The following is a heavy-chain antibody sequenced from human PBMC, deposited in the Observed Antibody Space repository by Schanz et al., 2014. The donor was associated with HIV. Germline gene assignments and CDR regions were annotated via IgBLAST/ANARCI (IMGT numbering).Heavy chain of an antibody. Sequence: GQLVESGGGLVKPGGSLSLSCVASGITFGDHYMTWIRQAPGEGLGGGEHISGPGSAMSYADSVKGRFTVSRDNAKNSLYLQMKSLRVEDTAVYYCARDTVRGVKDSMDVWGQGTTVTVSS. CDR1: GITFGDHY. CDR3: ARDTVRGVKDSMDV. D-gene: IGHD3-10*01. V-gene: IGHV3-11*01. CDR2: ISGPGSAM. J-gene: IGHJ6*02.